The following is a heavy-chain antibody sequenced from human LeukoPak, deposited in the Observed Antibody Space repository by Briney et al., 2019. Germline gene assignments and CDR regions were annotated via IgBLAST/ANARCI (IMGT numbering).Heavy chain of an antibody. V-gene: IGHV4-38-2*01. Sequence: SETLSLTCDVSGYSIRTGYYWGWVRQPPGKDLEWIGSVYHSGSTYYNPSHQSRVNILVDTSTTQFSLSLTSVTAADTAVYYCARSYFSVGAFDIWGQGTMVTVSS. CDR2: VYHSGST. D-gene: IGHD2/OR15-2a*01. CDR1: GYSIRTGYY. CDR3: ARSYFSVGAFDI. J-gene: IGHJ3*02.